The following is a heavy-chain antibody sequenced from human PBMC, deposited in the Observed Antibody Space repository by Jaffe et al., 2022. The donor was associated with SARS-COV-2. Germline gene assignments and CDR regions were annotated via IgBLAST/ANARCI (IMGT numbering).Heavy chain of an antibody. CDR2: ISDSGDKT. D-gene: IGHD5-12*01. V-gene: IGHV3-23*01. J-gene: IGHJ4*02. CDR3: ARVARADTVDMFFDS. CDR1: GLSFSRYA. Sequence: EVQLLESGGGLVQPGGSLRLSCAASGLSFSRYAMTWVRQAPGKGLEWVSSISDSGDKTFYVESVKGRFTISTDSSRTTLYLQMNSLRVEDTAVYYCARVARADTVDMFFDSWGQGTLVTVSS.